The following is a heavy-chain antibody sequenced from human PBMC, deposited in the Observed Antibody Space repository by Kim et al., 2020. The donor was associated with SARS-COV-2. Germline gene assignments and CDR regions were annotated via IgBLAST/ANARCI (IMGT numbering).Heavy chain of an antibody. CDR2: ISYDGSNK. J-gene: IGHJ4*02. CDR1: GFTFSSYG. Sequence: GGSLRLSCAASGFTFSSYGMHWVRQAPGKGLEWVAVISYDGSNKYYADSVKGRFTISRDNSKNTLYLQMNSLRAEDTAVYYCAKSLRFFHRIHYCSSTSCHADFDYWGQGTLVTVSS. CDR3: AKSLRFFHRIHYCSSTSCHADFDY. V-gene: IGHV3-30*18. D-gene: IGHD2-2*01.